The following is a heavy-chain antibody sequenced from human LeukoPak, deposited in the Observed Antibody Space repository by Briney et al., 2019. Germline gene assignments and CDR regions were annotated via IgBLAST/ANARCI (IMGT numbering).Heavy chain of an antibody. CDR3: ARAHYYDSSGDGPGGAFDI. CDR2: ISTSSSYT. CDR1: GITFSSYT. J-gene: IGHJ3*02. V-gene: IGHV3-21*01. D-gene: IGHD3-22*01. Sequence: PGGSLRLSCAASGITFSSYTMNWVRQAPGKGLEWVSFISTSSSYTYYADSVKGRFTISRGNARNSLYLQMNSLRAEDTAVYYCARAHYYDSSGDGPGGAFDIWGQGTMVTVSS.